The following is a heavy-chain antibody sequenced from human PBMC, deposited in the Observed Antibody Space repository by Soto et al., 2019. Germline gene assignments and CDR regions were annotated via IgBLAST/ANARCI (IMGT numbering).Heavy chain of an antibody. CDR1: GFSISASGVG. Sequence: ITLQESGPPQVKTTETLTLTCSVSGFSISASGVGVGWIRQPPGQAPEWLALIFWNNDKYFSPSLRNRLTVTQDTSKNQVFLGMTNVDPADTATYYCARRDGAFDVWGHGTLVTVSS. CDR2: IFWNNDK. CDR3: ARRDGAFDV. V-gene: IGHV2-5*01. J-gene: IGHJ3*01.